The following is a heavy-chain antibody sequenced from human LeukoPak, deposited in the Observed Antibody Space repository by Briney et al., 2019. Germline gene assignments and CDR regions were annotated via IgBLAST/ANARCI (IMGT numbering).Heavy chain of an antibody. V-gene: IGHV4-39*07. Sequence: SETLSLTCTVAGGSISSYYWGWVRQPPGKGREWHGSIYYSGSTYYNPSLKSRVTISVDTSKNQFSLKLSSVTAADTAVYYCARDLYGGNSFSAFDIWGQGTMVTVSS. CDR2: IYYSGST. CDR1: GGSISSYY. CDR3: ARDLYGGNSFSAFDI. D-gene: IGHD4-23*01. J-gene: IGHJ3*02.